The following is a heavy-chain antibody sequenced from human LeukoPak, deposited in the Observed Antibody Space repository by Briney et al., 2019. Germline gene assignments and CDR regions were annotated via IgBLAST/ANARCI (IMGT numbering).Heavy chain of an antibody. Sequence: GGSLRLSCAASGFTFSSYAMSWVRQAPGKGLEWVSTISNSGGTTYYADSVKGRFTISRDDSENTLYLQMNSLRAEDTAVYYCAKEDRSGVRDGSGSYSWGQGTLVTVSS. J-gene: IGHJ4*02. CDR3: AKEDRSGVRDGSGSYS. D-gene: IGHD3-10*01. CDR2: ISNSGGTT. V-gene: IGHV3-23*01. CDR1: GFTFSSYA.